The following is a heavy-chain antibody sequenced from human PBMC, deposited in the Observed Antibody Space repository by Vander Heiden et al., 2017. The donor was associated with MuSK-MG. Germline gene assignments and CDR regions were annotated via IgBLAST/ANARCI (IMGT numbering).Heavy chain of an antibody. CDR3: GREALLVNYYMDV. V-gene: IGHV4-31*03. CDR1: GGSISNGSAY. D-gene: IGHD2-21*01. Sequence: QVQLQESGPGLLKPSQTLSLTCTVSGGSISNGSAYWTWIRHSPGKGLEWIGYIYYTGTTRINPSLKSRATISVDTSRNEFSLRLDSVTAADTALYYCGREALLVNYYMDVWGKGATVTVSS. J-gene: IGHJ6*03. CDR2: IYYTGTT.